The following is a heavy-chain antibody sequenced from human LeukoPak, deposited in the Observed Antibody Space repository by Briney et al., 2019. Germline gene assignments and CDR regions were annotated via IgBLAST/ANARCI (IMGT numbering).Heavy chain of an antibody. Sequence: GGSLRLSCAASGFTFSSYAMSWVRQAPGKGLEWVSAISGSGGSTYYADSVKGRFTISRDNSKNTLYLQMNSLRAEDTAVYYCAKVGGCGGDCYSGTHDYWGQGTLVTVSS. CDR1: GFTFSSYA. J-gene: IGHJ4*02. CDR2: ISGSGGST. CDR3: AKVGGCGGDCYSGTHDY. D-gene: IGHD2-21*02. V-gene: IGHV3-23*01.